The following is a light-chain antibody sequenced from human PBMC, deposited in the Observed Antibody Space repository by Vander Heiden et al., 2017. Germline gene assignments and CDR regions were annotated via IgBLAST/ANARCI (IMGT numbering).Light chain of an antibody. J-gene: IGKJ1*01. Sequence: DIQMTQSPPTLSASVGDSVTITCRASQSISSWLAWYQQKPGKAPKLLIYKASSLESGVPSRFSGSGSRTEFTLTISSLQPDDFATYYCQQYNSYPWTFGQGTKVEIK. CDR1: QSISSW. CDR3: QQYNSYPWT. CDR2: KAS. V-gene: IGKV1-5*03.